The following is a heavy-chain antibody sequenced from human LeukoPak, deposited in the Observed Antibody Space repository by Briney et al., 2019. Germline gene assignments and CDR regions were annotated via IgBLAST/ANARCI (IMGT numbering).Heavy chain of an antibody. CDR2: ISSSSSYI. CDR1: GFTFSSYS. V-gene: IGHV3-21*01. J-gene: IGHJ4*02. CDR3: ARSPARDSSGWYDEFDY. Sequence: GGSLRLSCAASGFTFSSYSMNWVRQAPGKGLEWVSSISSSSSYIYYADSVKGRFTISRDNAKNSLYLQMNSLRAEDTAVYYCARSPARDSSGWYDEFDYWGQGTLVTVSS. D-gene: IGHD6-19*01.